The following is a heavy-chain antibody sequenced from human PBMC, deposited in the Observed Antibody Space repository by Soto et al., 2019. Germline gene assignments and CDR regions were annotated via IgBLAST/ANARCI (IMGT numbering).Heavy chain of an antibody. D-gene: IGHD3-3*01. CDR3: AKEGGIFGVVIMGFDY. Sequence: GGSLRLSCAASGFTFSSYGMHWVRQAPGKGLEWVAVISYDGSNKYYADSVKGRFTISRDNSKNTLYLQMNSLRAEDTAVYYCAKEGGIFGVVIMGFDYWGQGTLVTVSS. CDR1: GFTFSSYG. CDR2: ISYDGSNK. J-gene: IGHJ4*02. V-gene: IGHV3-30*18.